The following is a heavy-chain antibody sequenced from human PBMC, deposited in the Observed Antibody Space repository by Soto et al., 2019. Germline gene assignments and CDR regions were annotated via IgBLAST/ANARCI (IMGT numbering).Heavy chain of an antibody. J-gene: IGHJ4*02. CDR3: ARRPHCSGGICYYGLDN. CDR2: MNPDSGHA. CDR1: GYTFTNSD. D-gene: IGHD2-15*01. V-gene: IGHV1-8*01. Sequence: QVQLVQSGAEVKKPGASVKVSCKASGYTFTNSDINWVRQAPGQGLERMGWMNPDSGHAAYAQKFKGRVTLTTSTSTSTVYMEMRSLGSEDTAVYYCARRPHCSGGICYYGLDNWGQGTLVTVSS.